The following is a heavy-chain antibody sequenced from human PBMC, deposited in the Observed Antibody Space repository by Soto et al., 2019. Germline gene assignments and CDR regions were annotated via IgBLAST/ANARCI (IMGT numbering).Heavy chain of an antibody. J-gene: IGHJ4*02. D-gene: IGHD5-12*01. V-gene: IGHV5-51*01. CDR3: MGQCKYGFFSGF. CDR1: GYTLTPYW. CDR2: LYPGDSDL. Sequence: GESLNTSCKASGYTLTPYWIGWVRQMPGKGLGRMGILYPGDSDLRYRPSFAGEVPIPADRSITTAYLQGSSLKASDTANYYDMGQCKYGFFSGFWGKGTRVTVSS.